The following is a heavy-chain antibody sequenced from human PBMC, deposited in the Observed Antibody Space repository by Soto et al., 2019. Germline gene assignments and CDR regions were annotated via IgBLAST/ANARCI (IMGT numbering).Heavy chain of an antibody. V-gene: IGHV1-8*01. D-gene: IGHD4-17*01. Sequence: GASVKVSCKASGYTFTSYDINWVRQATGQRLEWMGWMNPNSGNTGYAQKFQGRVTMTRNTSISTAYMELSSLRSEDTAVYYCARESNDYGDYEYMDVWGKGTTVTVSS. J-gene: IGHJ6*03. CDR2: MNPNSGNT. CDR3: ARESNDYGDYEYMDV. CDR1: GYTFTSYD.